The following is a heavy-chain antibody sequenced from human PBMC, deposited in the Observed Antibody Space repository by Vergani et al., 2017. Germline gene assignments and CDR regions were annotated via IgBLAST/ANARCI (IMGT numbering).Heavy chain of an antibody. CDR2: ISGSGGST. J-gene: IGHJ4*02. CDR1: GFIFSDHY. V-gene: IGHV3-23*04. Sequence: EVQVVESGGGLVQPGGSLRLSCAASGFIFSDHYMDWVRQAPGKGLEWVSAISGSGGSTYYADSVKGRFTISRDNSKNTLYLQMNSLRAEDTAVYYCAKEGPAEEEEAVAESGFDYWGQGTLVTVSS. CDR3: AKEGPAEEEEAVAESGFDY. D-gene: IGHD6-19*01.